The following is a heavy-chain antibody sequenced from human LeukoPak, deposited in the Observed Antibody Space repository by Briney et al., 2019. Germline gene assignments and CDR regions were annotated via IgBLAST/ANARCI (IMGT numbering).Heavy chain of an antibody. CDR1: GGSISSYY. CDR2: IYASGRLYTSGST. D-gene: IGHD5/OR15-5a*01. Sequence: PSETLSLTCTVSGGSISSYYWSGIRQPAGKGLEWIGRIYASGRLYTSGSTNYNPSLKSRVTMSVDTSKNQFSLKLSSVTAADTAVYYCARDDPALSNPFDYWGQGTLVTVSS. CDR3: ARDDPALSNPFDY. V-gene: IGHV4-4*07. J-gene: IGHJ4*02.